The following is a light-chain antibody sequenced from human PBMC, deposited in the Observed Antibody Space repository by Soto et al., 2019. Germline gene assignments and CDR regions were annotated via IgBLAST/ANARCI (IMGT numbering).Light chain of an antibody. CDR1: SSDVGGYNY. CDR3: SLYTSENTYV. CDR2: EVS. Sequence: QSVLTQPPSASGSPGQSVTISCTGTSSDVGGYNYVSWYQQHPGKAPKLMIYEVSNRPSGVSNRFSGSKSGNTASLTISGLQAADEADYYCSLYTSENTYVFGTGTKVTV. V-gene: IGLV2-14*01. J-gene: IGLJ1*01.